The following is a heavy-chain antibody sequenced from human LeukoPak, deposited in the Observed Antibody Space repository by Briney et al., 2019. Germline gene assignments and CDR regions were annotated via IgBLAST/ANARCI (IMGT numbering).Heavy chain of an antibody. CDR2: ISYDGSNK. J-gene: IGHJ4*02. D-gene: IGHD3-22*01. CDR3: ARDLYDSKTPDY. CDR1: GFTFSSYA. Sequence: GGSLRLSCAASGFTFSSYAMHWVRQAPGKGLEWVAVISYDGSNKYYADSVKGRFTISRDNSKNTLYLQMNSLRAEDTAVYYCARDLYDSKTPDYWGQGTLVTVSS. V-gene: IGHV3-30*04.